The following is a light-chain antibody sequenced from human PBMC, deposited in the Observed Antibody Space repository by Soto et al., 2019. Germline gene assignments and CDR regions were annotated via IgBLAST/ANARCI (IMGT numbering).Light chain of an antibody. Sequence: DIHLSLSPSSVSASVGDRFTVTFKASQDITNYWNWHKQKPAKAPNALINDASDLGTGVPSRFSGSGSGIDFTFNINRLEPVDICNYYCQQYENLSSFGGGTKVDIK. J-gene: IGKJ4*01. V-gene: IGKV1-33*01. CDR1: QDITNY. CDR3: QQYENLSS. CDR2: DAS.